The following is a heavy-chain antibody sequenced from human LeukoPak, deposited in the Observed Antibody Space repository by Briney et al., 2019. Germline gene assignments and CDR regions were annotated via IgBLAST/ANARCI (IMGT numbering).Heavy chain of an antibody. CDR1: GGSISSYY. V-gene: IGHV4-59*01. Sequence: PSETLSLTCTVSGGSISSYYWSWIRQPPGKGLEWIGYIYDSGSTSYNPSLKSRVTISVDTSKNQFSLKLSSVSAADTAVYYCTRARQYSYGHFDYWGQGTLVTVSS. CDR2: IYDSGST. CDR3: TRARQYSYGHFDY. D-gene: IGHD5-18*01. J-gene: IGHJ4*02.